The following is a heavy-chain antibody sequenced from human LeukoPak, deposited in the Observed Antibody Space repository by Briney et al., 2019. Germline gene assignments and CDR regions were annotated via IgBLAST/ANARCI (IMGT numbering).Heavy chain of an antibody. D-gene: IGHD2-15*01. V-gene: IGHV1-2*02. CDR3: ARDGLVVIGGTRYYYGMDV. CDR1: GYTSTGHY. CDR2: ISPNSGGT. Sequence: ASVKVSCKASGYTSTGHYIHWVRQAPGQGLEWMGWISPNSGGTSYAQNFQGRVTLTRDTSISTVYMELKRLRSDDTALYYCARDGLVVIGGTRYYYGMDVWGQGTTVTVSS. J-gene: IGHJ6*02.